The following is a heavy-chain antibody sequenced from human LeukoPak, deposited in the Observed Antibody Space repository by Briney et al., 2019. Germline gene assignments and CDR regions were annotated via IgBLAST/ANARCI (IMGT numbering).Heavy chain of an antibody. CDR3: ARDCSSTSCYTLTFDY. J-gene: IGHJ4*02. Sequence: GASVKVSCKASGYTFTSYGISWVQQAPGQGLEWMGWISAYNGNTNYAQKLQGRVTMTTDTSTSTAYMELRSLRSDDTAVYYCARDCSSTSCYTLTFDYWGQGTLVTVSS. CDR1: GYTFTSYG. D-gene: IGHD2-2*02. CDR2: ISAYNGNT. V-gene: IGHV1-18*01.